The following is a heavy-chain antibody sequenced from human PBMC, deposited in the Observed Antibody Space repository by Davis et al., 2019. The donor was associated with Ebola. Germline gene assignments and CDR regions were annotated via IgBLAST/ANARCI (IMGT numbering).Heavy chain of an antibody. CDR3: AKEADHYGSGSSPFDY. J-gene: IGHJ4*02. CDR2: ISGSGGST. D-gene: IGHD3-10*01. Sequence: GALKISCAAPGFTFSSSAMSWVRQAPGKGLEWVSAISGSGGSTYYADSVKGRFTISRDNSKNTLYLQMNSLRAEDTAVYYYAKEADHYGSGSSPFDYWGQGTLVTVSS. V-gene: IGHV3-23*01. CDR1: GFTFSSSA.